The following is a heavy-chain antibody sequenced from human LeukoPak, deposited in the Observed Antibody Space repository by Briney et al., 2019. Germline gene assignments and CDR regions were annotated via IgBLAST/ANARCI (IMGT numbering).Heavy chain of an antibody. CDR1: GFTFSSYS. CDR3: ARLKVGYSSGWYNY. CDR2: ISSSSSYI. V-gene: IGHV3-21*01. J-gene: IGHJ4*02. D-gene: IGHD6-19*01. Sequence: GGSLRLSCAASGFTFSSYSMNWVRQAPGKGLEWVSSISSSSSYIYYADSVKGRFTISRDNAKNSLYLQMNSLRAEDTAVYYCARLKVGYSSGWYNYWGQGTLVTVSS.